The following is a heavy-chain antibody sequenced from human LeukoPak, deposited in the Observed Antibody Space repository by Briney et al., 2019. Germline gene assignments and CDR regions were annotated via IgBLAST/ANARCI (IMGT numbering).Heavy chain of an antibody. V-gene: IGHV4-59*01. CDR3: ARGGGSYRRLDY. CDR2: IYYSGST. CDR1: GGSISGYY. D-gene: IGHD1-26*01. J-gene: IGHJ4*02. Sequence: SETLSLTCTVSGGSISGYYWSWIRQPPGEGLEWIGNIYYSGSTNCNPSLKSRVTISLDTSNNQFSLKLSSVTAADTAVYYCARGGGSYRRLDYWGQGSLVTVSS.